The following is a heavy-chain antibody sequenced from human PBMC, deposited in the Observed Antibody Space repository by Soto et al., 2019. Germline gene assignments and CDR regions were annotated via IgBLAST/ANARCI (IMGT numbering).Heavy chain of an antibody. D-gene: IGHD3-10*01. CDR2: INHSGST. V-gene: IGHV4-34*01. J-gene: IGHJ6*02. Sequence: ETLSLTCAVYGGSFSGYYWSWIRQPPGKGLEWIGEINHSGSTNYNPSLKSRVTISVDTSKNQFSLKLSSVTAADTAVYYCARGTMVRGVIGYYYYGMDVWGQGTTVTVSS. CDR3: ARGTMVRGVIGYYYYGMDV. CDR1: GGSFSGYY.